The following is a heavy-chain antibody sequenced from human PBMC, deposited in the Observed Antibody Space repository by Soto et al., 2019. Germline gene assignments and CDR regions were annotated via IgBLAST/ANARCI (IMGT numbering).Heavy chain of an antibody. CDR3: ARLIGNSWFPE. CDR2: TYYRSKWSY. Sequence: QVQLQQSGPGLVKHSQALSLTCAISGDSVSSNSDTWDWIRQSPSRGLEWLGRTYYRSKWSYDYAVSVQVRITLSPDTSKNPCSLHLYSVAPEDTAVYYCARLIGNSWFPEWGQGTLVTVSS. D-gene: IGHD6-13*01. CDR1: GDSVSSNSDT. V-gene: IGHV6-1*01. J-gene: IGHJ4*02.